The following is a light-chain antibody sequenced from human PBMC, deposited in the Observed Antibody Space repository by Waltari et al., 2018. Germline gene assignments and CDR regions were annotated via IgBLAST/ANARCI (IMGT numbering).Light chain of an antibody. CDR2: EVT. J-gene: IGLJ2*01. CDR1: GSDIGGSTL. CDR3: CSHAGSETYVV. V-gene: IGLV2-23*02. Sequence: QSALTQPASVSGSPGQSITTSCTGSGSDIGGSTLSPWYQQHPGKAPKLMIYEVTKRPSGVSIRFSGSKSGNTAALTISGLQAEDEGDYFCCSHAGSETYVVFGGGTKLTVL.